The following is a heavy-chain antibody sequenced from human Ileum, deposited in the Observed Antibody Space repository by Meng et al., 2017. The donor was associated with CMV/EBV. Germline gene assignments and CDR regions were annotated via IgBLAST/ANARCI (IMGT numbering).Heavy chain of an antibody. CDR3: AKDVARYSGDVEGAFDV. D-gene: IGHD5-12*01. CDR2: IRNDGGHG. J-gene: IGHJ3*01. Sequence: GESLKISCAASGFTFSTYGISWVRQAPGKGLEWVAFIRNDGGHGEYPDSVKGRFTISRDNSKKSLYLQMNGLRSEDTALYYCAKDVARYSGDVEGAFDVWGQGTMVTVSS. CDR1: GFTFSTYG. V-gene: IGHV3-30*02.